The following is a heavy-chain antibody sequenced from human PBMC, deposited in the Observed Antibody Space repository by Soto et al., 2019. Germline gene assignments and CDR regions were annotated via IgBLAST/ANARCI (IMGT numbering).Heavy chain of an antibody. V-gene: IGHV3-21*01. D-gene: IGHD3-22*01. Sequence: GGSLRLSCAASGFTFSSYSMNWVRQAPGKGLEWVSSISSSSSYIYYADSVKGRFTISRDNAKNSLYLQMNSLRAEDTAVYYCARGFDYYDSSGPTSSYYGMDVWGQGTTVTVSS. J-gene: IGHJ6*02. CDR2: ISSSSSYI. CDR1: GFTFSSYS. CDR3: ARGFDYYDSSGPTSSYYGMDV.